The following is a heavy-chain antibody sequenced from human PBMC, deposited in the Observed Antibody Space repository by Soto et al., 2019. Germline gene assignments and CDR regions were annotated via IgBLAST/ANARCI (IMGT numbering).Heavy chain of an antibody. D-gene: IGHD3-22*01. CDR1: GGTFSRHA. V-gene: IGHV1-69*01. CDR2: IIPIFGTA. Sequence: QVQLVQSGAEVRKPGSSVKVSCKASGGTFSRHAISWVRQAPGQGLEWMGGIIPIFGTANHAQKFQGRVTIIADESTRTVYMEVCSLRSEDTAMYYCARGWGYDSNDYYYAYWGQGTLVIVSS. J-gene: IGHJ4*02. CDR3: ARGWGYDSNDYYYAY.